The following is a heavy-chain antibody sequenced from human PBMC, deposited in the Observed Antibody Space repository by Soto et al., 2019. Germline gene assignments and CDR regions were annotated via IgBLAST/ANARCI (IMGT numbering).Heavy chain of an antibody. Sequence: EVQLLESGGGLVQPGGSLRLSCAASGFTFSSYAMSWVRQAPGKGLEWVSAISGSGGSTYYADSVKGRFTISRDNSKNTLYLQMNSLRAEDTAVYYCARLYCSADSCYSVGAFDIRGQGTMVTVSA. V-gene: IGHV3-23*01. J-gene: IGHJ3*02. CDR1: GFTFSSYA. CDR2: ISGSGGST. D-gene: IGHD2-15*01. CDR3: ARLYCSADSCYSVGAFDI.